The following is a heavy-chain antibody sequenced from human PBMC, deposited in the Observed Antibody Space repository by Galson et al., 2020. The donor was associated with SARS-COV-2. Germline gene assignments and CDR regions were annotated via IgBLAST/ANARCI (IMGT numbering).Heavy chain of an antibody. V-gene: IGHV1-46*01. CDR3: ARDRAVAGYQGEFDYYFDS. Sequence: GESLKISCKVSGYTFTSNYMHWVRQAPGQGLEWMGIINPVSGSTTYAQKFQGRLTMTRDTSTSTVYMEVSSLRSEDTAVYYCARDRAVAGYQGEFDYYFDSWGQGTLVTVSS. CDR1: GYTFTSNY. J-gene: IGHJ4*02. D-gene: IGHD6-19*01. CDR2: INPVSGST.